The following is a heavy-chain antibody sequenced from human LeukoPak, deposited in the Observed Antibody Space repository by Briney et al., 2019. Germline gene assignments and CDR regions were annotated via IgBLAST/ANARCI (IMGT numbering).Heavy chain of an antibody. CDR2: INPNSVGA. CDR3: AKGRVVAGSKSLTYHWLDP. Sequence: ASVKVSCTASGYTFTGYYIHWVGQAPGQGLGWGGWINPNSVGAKYAQKFQDRVTMTRDTSINTAYMGLSRLRSDDTAVYYCAKGRVVAGSKSLTYHWLDPWGQGTLVTVSS. CDR1: GYTFTGYY. D-gene: IGHD6-19*01. J-gene: IGHJ5*02. V-gene: IGHV1-2*02.